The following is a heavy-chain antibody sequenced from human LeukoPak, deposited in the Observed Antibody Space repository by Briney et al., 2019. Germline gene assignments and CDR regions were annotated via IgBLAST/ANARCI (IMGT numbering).Heavy chain of an antibody. J-gene: IGHJ4*02. D-gene: IGHD5-24*01. CDR2: IYYSGST. CDR3: ARALSMATGSFDQ. CDR1: GGSISSYY. Sequence: PSETLSLTCTVSGGSISSYYWIWIRQPPGKGLEWIGYIYYSGSTNYNPSLKSRVTISIDTSKNQFSLKLSSVTAADTAVYYCARALSMATGSFDQWGQGTLVTVSS. V-gene: IGHV4-59*01.